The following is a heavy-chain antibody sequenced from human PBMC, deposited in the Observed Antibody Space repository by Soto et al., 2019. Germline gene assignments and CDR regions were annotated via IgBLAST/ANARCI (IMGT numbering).Heavy chain of an antibody. CDR1: GYSFATYW. CDR3: ARPLYGSGSYSDY. D-gene: IGHD3-10*01. CDR2: IYPADSDT. J-gene: IGHJ4*02. V-gene: IGHV5-51*01. Sequence: PGESRKISCKGSGYSFATYWIAWVRQMPGKGLEWMGIIYPADSDTRYSPSFQGQVTISADKSISTAYLQWSSLKASDTAIYYCARPLYGSGSYSDYWGQGTLVTVSS.